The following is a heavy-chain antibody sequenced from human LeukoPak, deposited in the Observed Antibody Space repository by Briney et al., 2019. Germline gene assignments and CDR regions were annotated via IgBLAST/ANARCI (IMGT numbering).Heavy chain of an antibody. CDR1: GFTFSSYW. D-gene: IGHD3-22*01. J-gene: IGHJ4*02. V-gene: IGHV3-7*03. Sequence: GGSLRLSCAASGFTFSSYWMSWVRQAPGKGLEWVANIKEDGSEKYYADSVKGRFTMSRDNAKKSLYLQMNSLRAEDTAVYYCATPLDYYDTSGYHQGGDWGQGTLVTVSS. CDR3: ATPLDYYDTSGYHQGGD. CDR2: IKEDGSEK.